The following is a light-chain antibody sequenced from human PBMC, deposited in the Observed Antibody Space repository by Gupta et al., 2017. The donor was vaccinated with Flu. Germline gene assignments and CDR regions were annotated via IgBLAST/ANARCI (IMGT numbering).Light chain of an antibody. Sequence: DRVTITCRASQIVSDYLNWYQQKPGKAPDLLIYAASTLHSGVPSRFSGSGSGTDFTLTISSLQPEDFATYYCQQSYTTSPTFGGGTKVEIK. V-gene: IGKV1-39*01. CDR1: QIVSDY. CDR2: AAS. J-gene: IGKJ4*01. CDR3: QQSYTTSPT.